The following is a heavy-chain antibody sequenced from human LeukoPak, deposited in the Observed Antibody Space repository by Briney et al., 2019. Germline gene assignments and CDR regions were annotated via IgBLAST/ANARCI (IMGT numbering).Heavy chain of an antibody. CDR2: IYYSGTT. D-gene: IGHD6-13*01. CDR1: GGSINSGDYY. V-gene: IGHV4-39*01. CDR3: ARSGAAEGPTHNWFDP. Sequence: SETLSLTCTVSGGSINSGDYYWSWIRQPPGKGLEWIGSIYYSGTTYYSPSLKSRVTISVDTSKKQFSLKLTSVTAADTAVYYCARSGAAEGPTHNWFDPWSQGTLVTVSS. J-gene: IGHJ5*02.